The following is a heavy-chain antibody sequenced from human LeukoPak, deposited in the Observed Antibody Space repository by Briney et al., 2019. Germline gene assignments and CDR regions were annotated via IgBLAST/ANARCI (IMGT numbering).Heavy chain of an antibody. V-gene: IGHV3-66*03. CDR3: AKDGLLRYFDWLYKEVYYFDY. Sequence: GGSLRLSCTVSGFTVSSNSMSWVRQAPGKGLEWVSFIYSDNTHYSDSVKGRFTISRDNSKNTLYLQMNSLRAEDTAVYYCAKDGLLRYFDWLYKEVYYFDYWGQGTLVTVSS. J-gene: IGHJ4*02. CDR2: IYSDNT. D-gene: IGHD3-9*01. CDR1: GFTVSSNS.